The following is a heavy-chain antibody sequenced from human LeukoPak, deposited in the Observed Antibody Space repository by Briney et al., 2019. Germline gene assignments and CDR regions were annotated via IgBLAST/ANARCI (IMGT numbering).Heavy chain of an antibody. V-gene: IGHV1-2*02. CDR1: GYTLTGYY. J-gene: IGHJ4*02. CDR3: ARAGFCSGGICPDNFDY. Sequence: AAVKETCMASGYTLTGYYIHWVRQPPGQGLEWMGWINPNNGGSTFAQKFRGRVTMTRDTSISTAYMELRSLTSDDTAVYFCARAGFCSGGICPDNFDYWGQG. D-gene: IGHD2-15*01. CDR2: INPNNGGS.